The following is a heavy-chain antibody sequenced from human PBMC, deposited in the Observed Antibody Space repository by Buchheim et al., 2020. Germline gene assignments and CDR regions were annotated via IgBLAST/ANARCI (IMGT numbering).Heavy chain of an antibody. D-gene: IGHD3-16*01. J-gene: IGHJ6*02. CDR2: ICHSGTT. V-gene: IGHV4-4*02. CDR1: GGSISSIDW. CDR3: ARLKGGYHYYGMDV. Sequence: QVQLQESGPGLVKPSGTLSLTCAVSGGSISSIDWWTWVRQPPGKGLEWIGEICHSGTTNYYPSLKSRVTISVDKSKNQFSPNLSSVTAADTAVYYCARLKGGYHYYGMDVWGQGTT.